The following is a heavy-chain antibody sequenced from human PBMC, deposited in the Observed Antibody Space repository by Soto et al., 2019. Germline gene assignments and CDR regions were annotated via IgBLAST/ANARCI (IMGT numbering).Heavy chain of an antibody. J-gene: IGHJ4*02. V-gene: IGHV4-31*03. D-gene: IGHD3-3*01. Sequence: SETLSLTCTVSGGSMSSGGYYWSWIRQYPGKGLEWLGYIDGSGYTFYNPSLQSRLTLSMDTSKNQFSLKPSSATAADTAVYFCARKQAGFFYGIDYWGQGTLVTVSS. CDR1: GGSMSSGGYY. CDR3: ARKQAGFFYGIDY. CDR2: IDGSGYT.